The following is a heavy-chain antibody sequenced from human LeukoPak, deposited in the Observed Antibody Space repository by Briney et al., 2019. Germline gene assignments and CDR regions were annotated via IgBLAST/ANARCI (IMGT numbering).Heavy chain of an antibody. V-gene: IGHV4-4*07. D-gene: IGHD3-16*01. CDR2: IYSSGST. J-gene: IGHJ4*02. CDR3: ARGGGGGGTSYWLPFDY. CDR1: GGSISSYY. Sequence: SSETLSLTCTVSGGSISSYYWSWIRQPAGKGLEWIARIYSSGSTNYNPSLKSRVTMSVDTSKNQFSLNLSSVTAADPAFYFFARGGGGGGTSYWLPFDYGAREPWSPSPQ.